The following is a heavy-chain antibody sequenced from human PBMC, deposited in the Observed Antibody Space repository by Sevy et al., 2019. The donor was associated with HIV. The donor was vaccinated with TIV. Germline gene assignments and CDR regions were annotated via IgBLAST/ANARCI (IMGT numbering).Heavy chain of an antibody. Sequence: GGSLRLSCAASGFTFSSYAMSWVRQAPGKGLEWVSAISGSGGSTYYAVSVKGRFTISRDNSKNTLYLQMNSLRAEDTAVYYCVQLKHYYGMDVWGQGTTVTVSS. D-gene: IGHD6-13*01. V-gene: IGHV3-23*01. CDR1: GFTFSSYA. CDR2: ISGSGGST. J-gene: IGHJ6*02. CDR3: VQLKHYYGMDV.